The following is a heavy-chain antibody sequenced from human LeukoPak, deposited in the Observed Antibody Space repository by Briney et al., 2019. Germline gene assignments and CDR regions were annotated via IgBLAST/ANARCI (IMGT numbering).Heavy chain of an antibody. J-gene: IGHJ4*02. V-gene: IGHV3-48*01. CDR1: GFTFSSYS. D-gene: IGHD1-14*01. CDR3: ARNNVFDY. Sequence: GGSLRLSRAASGFTFSSYSMNWVRQAPGKGLEWVSYISSSSSAIYYADSVKGRFTISRDNAKNSLYLQMNSLRAEDTAVYYCARNNVFDYWGRGTLVTVSS. CDR2: ISSSSSAI.